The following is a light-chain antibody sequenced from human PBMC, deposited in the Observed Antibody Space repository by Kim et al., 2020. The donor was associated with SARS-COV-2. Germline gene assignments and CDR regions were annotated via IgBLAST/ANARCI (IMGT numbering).Light chain of an antibody. CDR2: DTS. CDR3: QERSDWT. V-gene: IGKV3-11*01. Sequence: IVLTQSPATLSLSPGERATLSCRASQSIARYLAWYQQKPGQAPRLLIFDTSNRATGIPARFSGSGSGTDFTLTISSLEPEDFAVYYCQERSDWTFGQGTKVEIK. J-gene: IGKJ1*01. CDR1: QSIARY.